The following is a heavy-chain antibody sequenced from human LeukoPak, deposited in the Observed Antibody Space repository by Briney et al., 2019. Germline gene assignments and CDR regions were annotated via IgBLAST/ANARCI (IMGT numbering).Heavy chain of an antibody. V-gene: IGHV3-23*01. Sequence: GGSLRLSCVASGFTFSSYAMSWVRQAPGKGLEWVSAISGSGSSGGSTYYADSVKGRFTISRDNSKNTLYLQMNSLRAEDTAVYYCAKSGYNRFDYWGQGTLVTVSS. CDR2: ISGSGSSGGST. CDR3: AKSGYNRFDY. D-gene: IGHD5-24*01. CDR1: GFTFSSYA. J-gene: IGHJ4*02.